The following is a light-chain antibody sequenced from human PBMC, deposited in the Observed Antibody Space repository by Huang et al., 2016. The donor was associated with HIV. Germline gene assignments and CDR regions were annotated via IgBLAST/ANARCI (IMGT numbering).Light chain of an antibody. J-gene: IGKJ1*01. Sequence: DIQMTQSPSSLSASVGDRVTITCRASQSISSYLIWYQQKPGKAPQLLIYSASTLQSGVPSRFSGSGSGTDFTLTISSLQPEDFATYYCQQSYDTPTFGQGTKVEIK. V-gene: IGKV1-39*01. CDR2: SAS. CDR1: QSISSY. CDR3: QQSYDTPT.